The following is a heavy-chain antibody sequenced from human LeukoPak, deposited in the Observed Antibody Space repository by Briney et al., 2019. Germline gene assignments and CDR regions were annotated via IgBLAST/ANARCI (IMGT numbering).Heavy chain of an antibody. V-gene: IGHV4-4*07. CDR1: GGSINSYY. CDR3: ARVGEKLSYYYFDY. J-gene: IGHJ4*02. D-gene: IGHD2-21*01. CDR2: IYTSGST. Sequence: PSETLSLTCTVSGGSINSYYWSWIRQPAGKGLEWIGRIYTSGSTNYNPSLKSRVTMSVDTSKNQFSLKLSSVTAADTAVYYCARVGEKLSYYYFDYWGQGTLVTVSS.